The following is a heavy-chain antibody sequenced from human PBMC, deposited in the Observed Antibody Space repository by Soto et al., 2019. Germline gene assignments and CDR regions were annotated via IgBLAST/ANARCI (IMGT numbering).Heavy chain of an antibody. CDR3: AGVGERHYYDSSGYPTPFDY. CDR2: IIPIFGTA. Sequence: QVQLVQSAAEVNKPGSSEKFSCKASGGTFISYAISWVRQAPGQGLEWMGGIIPIFGTANYAQKFQGRVTITADESASTAYMELSRLRSEDTAVYYCAGVGERHYYDSSGYPTPFDYWGQGTLVAVSS. D-gene: IGHD3-22*01. CDR1: GGTFISYA. J-gene: IGHJ4*02. V-gene: IGHV1-69*01.